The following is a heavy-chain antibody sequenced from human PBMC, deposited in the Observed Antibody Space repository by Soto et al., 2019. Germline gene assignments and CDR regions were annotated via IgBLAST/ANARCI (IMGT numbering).Heavy chain of an antibody. CDR2: ISYDGSNK. Sequence: QVQLVESGGGVVQPGRSLRLSCAASGFTFSSYGMHWVRQAPGKGLEWVAVISYDGSNKYYADSVKGRFTISRDNSKNTLYLQMNSLRAEDTAVYYCAKDRSGIVGAVFDYWGQGTLVTVSS. V-gene: IGHV3-30*18. CDR1: GFTFSSYG. D-gene: IGHD1-26*01. CDR3: AKDRSGIVGAVFDY. J-gene: IGHJ4*02.